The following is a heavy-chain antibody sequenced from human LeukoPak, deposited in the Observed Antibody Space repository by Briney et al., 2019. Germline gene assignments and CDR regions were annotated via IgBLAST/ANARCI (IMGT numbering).Heavy chain of an antibody. J-gene: IGHJ4*02. D-gene: IGHD6-19*01. Sequence: PGGSLRLSCAASGSTFSSYWMNWVRQAPGKGLEWVANIKQDGSEKNYVDSVKGRFTISRDNAKNSLFLQMNSLRAEDTAVYYCARDRSYSSGFDYWGQGTLVTVSS. CDR2: IKQDGSEK. V-gene: IGHV3-7*01. CDR3: ARDRSYSSGFDY. CDR1: GSTFSSYW.